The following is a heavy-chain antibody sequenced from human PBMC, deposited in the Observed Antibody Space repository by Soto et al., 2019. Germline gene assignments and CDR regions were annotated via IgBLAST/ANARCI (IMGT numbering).Heavy chain of an antibody. Sequence: SGPTLVNPTETLTLTCTFSGFSLTSPGMCVSWIRQSPGKALEWLALIERDDDDKYYSTSLKTRLTISKDTRKNQVVLTMANMEPADTAAYYCARSIRGPRRFNGMDVWGQGTTVTVSS. V-gene: IGHV2-70*13. CDR1: GFSLTSPGMC. D-gene: IGHD1-20*01. J-gene: IGHJ6*02. CDR2: IERDDDDK. CDR3: ARSIRGPRRFNGMDV.